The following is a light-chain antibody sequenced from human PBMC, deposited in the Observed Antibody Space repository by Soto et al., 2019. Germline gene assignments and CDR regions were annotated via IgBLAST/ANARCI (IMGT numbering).Light chain of an antibody. CDR1: QSLLHSNGYNY. Sequence: DIVMTQSPLSLPFTPGEPASISCRSSQSLLHSNGYNYLDWYLQKPGQSPQLLIYLGSNRASGVPDRFSCSGSGTYFPLKISRVEAEDVGVYYCMQAIHPVTFGQGTRLDIK. CDR2: LGS. CDR3: MQAIHPVT. V-gene: IGKV2-28*01. J-gene: IGKJ5*01.